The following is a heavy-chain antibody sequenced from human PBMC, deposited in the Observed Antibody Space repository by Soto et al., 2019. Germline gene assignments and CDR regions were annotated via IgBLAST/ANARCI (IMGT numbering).Heavy chain of an antibody. CDR1: GYPVTAYY. J-gene: IGHJ3*02. D-gene: IGHD3-3*01. CDR3: ARGGGVGVAGSAAFDM. CDR2: INPATGAA. V-gene: IGHV1-2*02. Sequence: QLHLVQSGAVVKKPGASVTVSCSASGYPVTAYYMHWVRQAPGRGLEWLGGINPATGAAKYTQTLQGRVTIARDTSTRTVFMELGGLTSEGPAVFYWARGGGVGVAGSAAFDMWGQGTLVTVSS.